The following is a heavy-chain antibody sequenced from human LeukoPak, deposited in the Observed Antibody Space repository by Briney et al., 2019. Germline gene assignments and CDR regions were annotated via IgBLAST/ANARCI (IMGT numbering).Heavy chain of an antibody. CDR3: AREVQQLVRRGWFDP. Sequence: ASVKVSCKASGYTFTSYGISWVRQAPGQGLEWMGWISAYNGNTNYAQKLQGRVTMTTDTSTSTAYMELRSLRSDDTAVYYCAREVQQLVRRGWFDPWGQGTLVTVSS. V-gene: IGHV1-18*01. J-gene: IGHJ5*02. CDR1: GYTFTSYG. CDR2: ISAYNGNT. D-gene: IGHD6-13*01.